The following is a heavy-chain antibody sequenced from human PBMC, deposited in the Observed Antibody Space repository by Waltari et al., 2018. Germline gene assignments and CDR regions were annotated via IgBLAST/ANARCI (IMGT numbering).Heavy chain of an antibody. Sequence: QVQLVQSGAEVKKPGSSVKVSCKASGGTFSSYTISWVRQAPGQGLEWMGRIIPILGIANYAQKFQGRVKITADKSTSTAYLELSSLRSEDTAVYYCAREEDGDYPLDYWGQGTLVTVSS. CDR1: GGTFSSYT. J-gene: IGHJ4*02. V-gene: IGHV1-69*08. CDR2: IIPILGIA. CDR3: AREEDGDYPLDY. D-gene: IGHD4-17*01.